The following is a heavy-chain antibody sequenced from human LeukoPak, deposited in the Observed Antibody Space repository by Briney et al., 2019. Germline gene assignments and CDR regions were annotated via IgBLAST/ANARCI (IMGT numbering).Heavy chain of an antibody. V-gene: IGHV4-34*01. CDR3: ARGPGIAVAGTSPFDY. D-gene: IGHD6-19*01. CDR2: INHSGST. J-gene: IGHJ4*02. CDR1: RGSFSDYY. Sequence: SETLSLTCAVYRGSFSDYYWSWIRQPPGKGLEWIGEINHSGSTNYNPSLKSRVTISVDTSKNQFSLKLSSVTAADTAVYYCARGPGIAVAGTSPFDYWGQGTLVTVSS.